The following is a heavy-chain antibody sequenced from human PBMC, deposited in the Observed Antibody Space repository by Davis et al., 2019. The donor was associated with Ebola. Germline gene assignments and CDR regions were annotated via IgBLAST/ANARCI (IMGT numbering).Heavy chain of an antibody. Sequence: MPSETLSLTCAVSGGSISSGGYSWSWIRQPPGKGLEWIGYIYHSGSTYYNPSLKSRVTISVDTSKNQFSLKLSSVTAADTAVYYCAREVVVIAADYFDYWGQGTLVTVSS. J-gene: IGHJ4*02. CDR2: IYHSGST. CDR3: AREVVVIAADYFDY. CDR1: GGSISSGGYS. D-gene: IGHD2-21*01. V-gene: IGHV4-30-2*01.